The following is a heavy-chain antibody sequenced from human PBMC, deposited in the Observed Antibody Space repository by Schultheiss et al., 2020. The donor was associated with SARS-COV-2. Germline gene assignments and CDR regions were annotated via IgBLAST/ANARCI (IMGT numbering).Heavy chain of an antibody. Sequence: GESLKISCAASGFTFSSYAVHWVRQAPGKGLEWVANIKGDGSEKYLVDSVKGRFTISRDNANNSLYLQMNSLRAEDTAVYYCARSGYSYGPDTQDYYYYYMDVWGKGTTVTVSS. CDR1: GFTFSSYA. V-gene: IGHV3-7*03. D-gene: IGHD5-18*01. J-gene: IGHJ6*03. CDR3: ARSGYSYGPDTQDYYYYYMDV. CDR2: IKGDGSEK.